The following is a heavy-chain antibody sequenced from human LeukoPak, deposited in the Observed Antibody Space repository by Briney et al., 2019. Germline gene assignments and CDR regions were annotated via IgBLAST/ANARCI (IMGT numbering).Heavy chain of an antibody. J-gene: IGHJ5*02. CDR3: ARGGYGSGSYGEFDP. CDR2: ISSSSSYI. V-gene: IGHV3-21*01. Sequence: GGSLRLSCAASGFTFSSYSMNWVRQAPGKGLEWVSSISSSSSYIYYADSVKGRSTISRDNAKNSLYLQMNSLRAEDTAVYYCARGGYGSGSYGEFDPWGQGTLVTVSS. CDR1: GFTFSSYS. D-gene: IGHD3-10*01.